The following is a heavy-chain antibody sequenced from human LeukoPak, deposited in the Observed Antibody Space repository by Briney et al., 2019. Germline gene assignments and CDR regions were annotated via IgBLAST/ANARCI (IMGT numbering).Heavy chain of an antibody. D-gene: IGHD4-23*01. V-gene: IGHV4-59*01. Sequence: SETLSLTCTVSGGSISSYYWSWIRQPPGKGLEWIGYIYYSSSTNYNPSLKSRVTISVDTSKNQFSLKLISVTAADTAVYYCAREGGNSINDAFDIWGQGTMVTVSS. CDR1: GGSISSYY. J-gene: IGHJ3*02. CDR2: IYYSSST. CDR3: AREGGNSINDAFDI.